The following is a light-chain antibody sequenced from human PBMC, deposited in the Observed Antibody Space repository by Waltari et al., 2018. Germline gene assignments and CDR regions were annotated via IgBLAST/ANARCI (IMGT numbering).Light chain of an antibody. CDR3: SSYASNNDVL. CDR2: DVT. Sequence: QSALTQPASVSGSPGQSITISCTGTSRDVGGYDFVSWYQQHPGKAPKLMIYDVTNRPSGISNRFSGSKSGNTASLTISGLQAEDEADYYCSSYASNNDVLFGGGTKLTVL. V-gene: IGLV2-14*03. J-gene: IGLJ2*01. CDR1: SRDVGGYDF.